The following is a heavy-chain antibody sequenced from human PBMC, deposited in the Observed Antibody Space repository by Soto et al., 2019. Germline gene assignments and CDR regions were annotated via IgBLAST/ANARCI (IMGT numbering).Heavy chain of an antibody. CDR3: AIRVVVVPAAMDYVFDI. Sequence: SETLSLTCTVSGGSISSYYWSWIRQPPGKGLEWIGYIYYSGSNNYNPSLKSRATISEDTSKNQFSLKLSSLPGEDTAVYYCAIRVVVVPAAMDYVFDIWGQGTMVTVTS. CDR2: IYYSGSN. V-gene: IGHV4-59*08. CDR1: GGSISSYY. J-gene: IGHJ3*02. D-gene: IGHD2-2*01.